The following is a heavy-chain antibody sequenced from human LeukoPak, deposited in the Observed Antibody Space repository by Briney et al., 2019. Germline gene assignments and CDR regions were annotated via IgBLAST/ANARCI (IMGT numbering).Heavy chain of an antibody. CDR3: AHGSMYQLDY. D-gene: IGHD2-2*01. J-gene: IGHJ4*02. Sequence: GGSLRLSCAASRFTFSSYAMSWVRQAPGKGLEWVSGIIGGAGGTYYADSVKGRFTISRDNAKNTLYLQMNSLRAEDTAVYYCAHGSMYQLDYWGQGTLVTVSS. CDR1: RFTFSSYA. V-gene: IGHV3-23*01. CDR2: IIGGAGGT.